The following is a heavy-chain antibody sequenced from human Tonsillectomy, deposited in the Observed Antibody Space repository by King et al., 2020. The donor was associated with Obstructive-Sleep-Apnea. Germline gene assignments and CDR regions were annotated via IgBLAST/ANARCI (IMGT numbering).Heavy chain of an antibody. J-gene: IGHJ1*01. CDR1: GFTFVDYA. CDR2: ISWNSGSI. D-gene: IGHD6-19*01. V-gene: IGHV3-9*01. CDR3: AKDRSGWYRRYFHH. Sequence: VQLVESGGGLVQPGRSLRLSCAASGFTFVDYAMHWVRQAPGKGLGWVSGISWNSGSIGDADSVKGRFTIARDNAKNSLYLQMNSLRAEDTALYYCAKDRSGWYRRYFHHWGQGTLVTVSS.